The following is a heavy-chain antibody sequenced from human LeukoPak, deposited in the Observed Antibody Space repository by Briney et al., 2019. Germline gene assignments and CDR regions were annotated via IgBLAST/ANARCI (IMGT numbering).Heavy chain of an antibody. Sequence: GASVKVSCKAPGYTFTSYGISWVRQAPGQGLEWMGWISAYNGNTNYAQKLQGRVTMTTDTSTSTAYMELRSLRSDDTAVYYCARVQYYDFWSGYYDNWGQGTLVTVSS. CDR2: ISAYNGNT. J-gene: IGHJ4*02. D-gene: IGHD3-3*01. V-gene: IGHV1-18*01. CDR1: GYTFTSYG. CDR3: ARVQYYDFWSGYYDN.